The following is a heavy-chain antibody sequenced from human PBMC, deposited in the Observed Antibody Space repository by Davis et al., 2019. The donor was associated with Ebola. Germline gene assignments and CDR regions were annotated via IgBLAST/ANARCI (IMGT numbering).Heavy chain of an antibody. V-gene: IGHV3-15*07. CDR3: TTVYCGGDCYRNDAFDK. D-gene: IGHD2-21*02. J-gene: IGHJ3*02. Sequence: GGSLRLSCAASGFTVTDAWMNWVHQVPGKGLEWVGRIRKKSDGGTTDYAAPLKGRFSISRDELKNTLYLQMNTLKIEDTALYYCTTVYCGGDCYRNDAFDKWGQGTMVTVSS. CDR2: IRKKSDGGTT. CDR1: GFTVTDAW.